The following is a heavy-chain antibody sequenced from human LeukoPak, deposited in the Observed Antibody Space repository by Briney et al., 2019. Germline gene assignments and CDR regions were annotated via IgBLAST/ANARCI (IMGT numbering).Heavy chain of an antibody. CDR2: IKQDGSEK. D-gene: IGHD5-18*01. Sequence: GGPLRLSCAASGFTFSSYWMSWVRQAPGKGLEWVANIKQDGSEKYYVDSVKGRFTISRDNAKNSLYLQMNSLRAEDTAVYYCARDSYGYSPYYYYMDVWGKGTTVTVSS. V-gene: IGHV3-7*01. CDR3: ARDSYGYSPYYYYMDV. CDR1: GFTFSSYW. J-gene: IGHJ6*03.